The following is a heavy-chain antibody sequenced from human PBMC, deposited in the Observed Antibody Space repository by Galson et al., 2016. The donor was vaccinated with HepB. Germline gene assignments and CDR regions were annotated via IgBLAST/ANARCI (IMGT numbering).Heavy chain of an antibody. CDR2: IIPIFGTA. CDR1: GGTFSSYA. CDR3: ARAAAGTVPLARFDY. V-gene: IGHV1-69*13. J-gene: IGHJ4*02. D-gene: IGHD6-13*01. Sequence: SVKVSCKASGGTFSSYAISWVRQAPGQGLEWMGGIIPIFGTAQYAQKLQGRVTITPDESTSTAYMAMSSLRSEDTAVYYCARAAAGTVPLARFDYWGQGTLVTVSS.